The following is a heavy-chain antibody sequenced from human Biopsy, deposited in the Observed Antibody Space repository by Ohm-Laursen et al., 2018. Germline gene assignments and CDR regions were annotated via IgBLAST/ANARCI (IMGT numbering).Heavy chain of an antibody. CDR1: GFTLSYYS. J-gene: IGHJ4*02. CDR2: IRSGGDYM. D-gene: IGHD6-13*01. Sequence: GSLRLSCAASGFTLSYYSMTWVRQAPGKGLEWVSSIRSGGDYMFYADSVKGRFTISRDNAKNSLYLQMNSLRAEDTAVYYCATGDNSNQSPIWGRGVLVTVSS. V-gene: IGHV3-21*01. CDR3: ATGDNSNQSPI.